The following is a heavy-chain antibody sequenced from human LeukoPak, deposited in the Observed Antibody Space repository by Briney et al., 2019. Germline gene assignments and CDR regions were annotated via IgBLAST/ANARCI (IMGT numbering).Heavy chain of an antibody. Sequence: GASVKVSCKASGYTFTGYYMHWVRQAPGQGLEWMGWINPNSGGTNYAQKFQGRVTMTRDTSISTAYMELSRLRSDDTAVYYCARGAVGQHGSKGDVFDIWGQGTMVTVSS. CDR3: ARGAVGQHGSKGDVFDI. CDR1: GYTFTGYY. CDR2: INPNSGGT. D-gene: IGHD1-1*01. V-gene: IGHV1-2*02. J-gene: IGHJ3*02.